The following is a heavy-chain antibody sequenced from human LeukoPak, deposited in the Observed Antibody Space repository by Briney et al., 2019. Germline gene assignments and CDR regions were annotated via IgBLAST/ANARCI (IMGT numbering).Heavy chain of an antibody. Sequence: PGGSLRLSCVGSGFTFSRFGMHWVRQAPGKGLEWVTFIRFDGGDKFYADSVKGRFTISRDNAKNSLYLQMNSLRAEDTAVYYCARDVHITSPFDYWGQGTLVTVSS. CDR1: GFTFSRFG. J-gene: IGHJ4*02. CDR2: IRFDGGDK. CDR3: ARDVHITSPFDY. V-gene: IGHV3-30*02. D-gene: IGHD3-16*01.